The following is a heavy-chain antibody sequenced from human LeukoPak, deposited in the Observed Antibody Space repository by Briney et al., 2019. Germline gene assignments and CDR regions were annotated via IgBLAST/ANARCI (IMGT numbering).Heavy chain of an antibody. V-gene: IGHV1-8*01. CDR3: AREGYDFWSGRGWFDP. J-gene: IGHJ5*02. CDR2: MNPNSGNT. CDR1: GYTFTSYD. D-gene: IGHD3-3*01. Sequence: ASVKVSCKASGYTFTSYDINWVRQATGQGPEWMGWMNPNSGNTGYAQKFQGRVTMTRNTSISPAYMELSSLRPEDTAVYYCAREGYDFWSGRGWFDPWGQGTLVTVSS.